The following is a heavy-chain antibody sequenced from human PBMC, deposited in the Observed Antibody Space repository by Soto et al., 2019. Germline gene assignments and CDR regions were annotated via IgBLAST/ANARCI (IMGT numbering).Heavy chain of an antibody. CDR1: GGSISSSNC. Sequence: QVQLQESGPGLVKPSGTLSLTCAVSGGSISSSNCWSWVRQPPGKGLEWIGEIYHSGSTNYNPSLKSRATISVDKPTNQFSLKLSSVTAADTAVYYCARVSGSYYYGMDVWGQGTTVTVSS. D-gene: IGHD1-26*01. CDR3: ARVSGSYYYGMDV. J-gene: IGHJ6*02. CDR2: IYHSGST. V-gene: IGHV4-4*02.